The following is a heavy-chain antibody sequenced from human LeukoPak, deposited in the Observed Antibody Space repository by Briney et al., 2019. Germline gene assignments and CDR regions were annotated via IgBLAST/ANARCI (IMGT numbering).Heavy chain of an antibody. CDR2: VYHSGST. Sequence: SETLSLTCAVSGASITSSKYCSWVRQPPGKGLEWIGQVYHSGSTNYNPSLKSRVTISVDTSKNQFSLKLSSVTAADTAVYYCARLGSGRHHYAKYWGQGTLVTVSS. V-gene: IGHV4-4*02. CDR3: ARLGSGRHHYAKY. CDR1: GASITSSKY. J-gene: IGHJ4*02. D-gene: IGHD2-15*01.